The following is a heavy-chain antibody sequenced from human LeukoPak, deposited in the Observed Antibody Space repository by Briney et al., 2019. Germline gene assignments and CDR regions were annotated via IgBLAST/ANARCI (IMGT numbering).Heavy chain of an antibody. Sequence: ASVKVSCKASGYTFTNYVINWVRQAPGQGLEWMGWINTNTGNPTYAQGFTGRFVFSLDTSVSTAYLQISSLKAEDTAVYYCASLQQLVRMDFDYWGQGTLVTVSS. CDR2: INTNTGNP. CDR1: GYTFTNYV. J-gene: IGHJ4*02. CDR3: ASLQQLVRMDFDY. V-gene: IGHV7-4-1*02. D-gene: IGHD6-13*01.